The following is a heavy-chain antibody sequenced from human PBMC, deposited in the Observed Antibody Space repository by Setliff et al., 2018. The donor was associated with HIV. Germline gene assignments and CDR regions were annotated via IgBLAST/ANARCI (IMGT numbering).Heavy chain of an antibody. CDR3: ALTGHRLLRGYMDV. CDR1: DDPINSYY. CDR2: LYVSGDT. D-gene: IGHD2-15*01. V-gene: IGHV4-4*07. J-gene: IGHJ6*03. Sequence: SETLSLTCYVTDDPINSYYWSWVRQPAGKGLEWIGRLYVSGDTNYNPSLKSRVTMSLDTSKKHFSLNLKSVTAADTAVYYCALTGHRLLRGYMDVWGKGTTVTVSS.